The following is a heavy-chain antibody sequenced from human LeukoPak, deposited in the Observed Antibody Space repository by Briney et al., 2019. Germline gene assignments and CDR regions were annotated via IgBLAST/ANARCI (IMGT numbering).Heavy chain of an antibody. J-gene: IGHJ4*02. CDR2: ISSSSSYI. CDR1: GFTFSSYS. Sequence: PRGSHSLSCAASGFTFSSYSMNWVRQAPGKGLEWVSSISSSSSYIYYADSVKGRFTISRDNAKNSLYLQMNSLRAEDTAVYYCARDEDDSSGYLRGSGYWGQGTLVTVSS. V-gene: IGHV3-21*01. CDR3: ARDEDDSSGYLRGSGY. D-gene: IGHD3-22*01.